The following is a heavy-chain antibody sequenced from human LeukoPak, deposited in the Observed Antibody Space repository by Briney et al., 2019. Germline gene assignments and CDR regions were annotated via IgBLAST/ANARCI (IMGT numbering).Heavy chain of an antibody. V-gene: IGHV3-30*02. CDR3: AKDSPYYDSSGYDPRGLDY. J-gene: IGHJ4*02. Sequence: GGSLRLSCAASGFTFSSYSMNWVRQAPGKGLEWVAFIRYDGSNKYYADSVKGRFTISRDNSKNTLYLQMNSLRAEDTAVYYCAKDSPYYDSSGYDPRGLDYWGQGTLVTVSS. CDR1: GFTFSSYS. CDR2: IRYDGSNK. D-gene: IGHD3-22*01.